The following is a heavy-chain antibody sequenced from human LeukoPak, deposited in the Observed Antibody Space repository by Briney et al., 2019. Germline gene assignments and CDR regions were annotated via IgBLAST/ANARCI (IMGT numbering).Heavy chain of an antibody. CDR3: ARGPGFPRDY. CDR2: ITWNSRKI. V-gene: IGHV3-9*01. J-gene: IGHJ4*02. CDR1: GFIFEDHT. Sequence: PGGSLRLSCVGSGFIFEDHTMHWARQRPGKGLEWVSGITWNSRKIAYADSVKGRFTISRDNAKNSLYLHMDSLTKEDTAFYYCARGPGFPRDYWGQGTLVIVSS.